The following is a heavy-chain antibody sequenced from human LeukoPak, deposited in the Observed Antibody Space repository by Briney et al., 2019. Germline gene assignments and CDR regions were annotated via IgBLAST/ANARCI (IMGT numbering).Heavy chain of an antibody. Sequence: ASVKVSCKASGYTFTDYYFHWVRQGPGQGLEWMGWINPNSGGTNYAQKFQGRVTMTRDTSISTAYMELSSLRSDDTAVYYCARFAGGFDPWGQGTLVTVSS. CDR3: ARFAGGFDP. J-gene: IGHJ5*02. CDR1: GYTFTDYY. CDR2: INPNSGGT. V-gene: IGHV1-2*02.